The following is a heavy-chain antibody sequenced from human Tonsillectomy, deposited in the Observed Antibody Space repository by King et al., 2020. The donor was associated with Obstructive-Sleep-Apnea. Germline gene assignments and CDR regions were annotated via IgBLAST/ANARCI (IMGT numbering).Heavy chain of an antibody. J-gene: IGHJ4*02. D-gene: IGHD2-2*02. V-gene: IGHV4-4*02. CDR3: ARGARDIVVVPAAVHFDY. Sequence: PLQESGPGLVKPSGTLSLTCAVSGGSISSSNWWSWVRQPPGKGLEWLGEIYHSGSTNYNPSLKSRVTISVDKSKNQFSLKLSSVTAADTAVYYCARGARDIVVVPAAVHFDYWGQGTLVTVSS. CDR1: GGSISSSNW. CDR2: IYHSGST.